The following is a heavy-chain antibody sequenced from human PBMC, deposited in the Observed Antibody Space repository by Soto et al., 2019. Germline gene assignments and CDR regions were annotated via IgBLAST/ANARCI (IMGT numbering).Heavy chain of an antibody. V-gene: IGHV4-59*01. J-gene: IGHJ4*02. D-gene: IGHD5-12*01. Sequence: SETLSLTCTVSDGSLSPNYWSWIRQPPGKGLEWIGYIYFAGTTKYNPSLKSRVSMSVGTSKNQFSLRLISVTAADTAKYFCAREGNLGRWLQPLDFWGQGTLVTVSS. CDR1: DGSLSPNY. CDR3: AREGNLGRWLQPLDF. CDR2: IYFAGTT.